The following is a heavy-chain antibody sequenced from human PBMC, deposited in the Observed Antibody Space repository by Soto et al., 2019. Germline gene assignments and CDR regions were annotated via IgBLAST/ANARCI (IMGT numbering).Heavy chain of an antibody. CDR1: GGTFSSYA. J-gene: IGHJ6*02. V-gene: IGHV1-69*01. CDR3: ARRGVVGLAGSYYYGMDV. D-gene: IGHD6-19*01. Sequence: QVQLVQSGAEVKKPGSSVKVSCKASGGTFSSYAISWVRQAPGQGLEWMGGIIPIFGTANYAQKFQGRVTITADESTSTAYMELSSLRSEDTAVYYCARRGVVGLAGSYYYGMDVWGQGTTVTVSS. CDR2: IIPIFGTA.